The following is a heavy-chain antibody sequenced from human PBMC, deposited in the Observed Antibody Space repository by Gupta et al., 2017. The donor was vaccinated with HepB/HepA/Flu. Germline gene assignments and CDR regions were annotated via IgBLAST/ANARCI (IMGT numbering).Heavy chain of an antibody. V-gene: IGHV3-7*01. CDR1: GFTFSQSW. CDR2: INPDGNEK. J-gene: IGHJ4*02. Sequence: EVQLVESGGGLVQPGGSLRLPCAASGFTFSQSWMNWVRQAPGKGLEWVANINPDGNEKRYVDSVRGRFTTSRDNADNSVYLQMNSLRAEDTAVYYCASFDAWVNYWGQGTLVTVSS. CDR3: ASFDAWVNY. D-gene: IGHD3-9*01.